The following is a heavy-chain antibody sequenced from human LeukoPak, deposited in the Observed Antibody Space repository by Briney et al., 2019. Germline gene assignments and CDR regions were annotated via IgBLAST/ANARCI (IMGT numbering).Heavy chain of an antibody. CDR2: IYTSGST. J-gene: IGHJ4*02. CDR3: ASRKLGNDY. V-gene: IGHV4-4*07. Sequence: SETLSLTCTVSGGSINNHYWSWIRQTAGKGLEWIGRIYTSGSTSYSPSLKSRVTISADTSQNQFSLKLSSVTAADTAVYYCASRKLGNDYWGQGTLVTVSS. CDR1: GGSINNHY. D-gene: IGHD7-27*01.